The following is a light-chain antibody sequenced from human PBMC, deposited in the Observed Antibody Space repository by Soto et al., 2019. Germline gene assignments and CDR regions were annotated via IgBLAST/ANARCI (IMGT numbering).Light chain of an antibody. CDR1: QSVSSSY. CDR3: RQYGTSTGFT. J-gene: IGKJ3*01. CDR2: GAS. Sequence: EIVLTQSPGTLSLSPGERATLSCRASQSVSSSYLAWYQQKPGQAPRLLIYGASSRATGIPDRFSGSGSGTDFTLTISRLEPEDLAVYYCRQYGTSTGFTIGPGTKVDIK. V-gene: IGKV3-20*01.